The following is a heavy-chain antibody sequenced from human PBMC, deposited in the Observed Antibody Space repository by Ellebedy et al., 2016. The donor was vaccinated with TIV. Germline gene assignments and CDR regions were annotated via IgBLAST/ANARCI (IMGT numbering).Heavy chain of an antibody. CDR3: ARACFGVACYLDH. D-gene: IGHD3-3*01. V-gene: IGHV3-11*06. J-gene: IGHJ4*02. Sequence: GESLKISCAASGFTFSQHYMSWVRQAPGKGLEWLSYISPDSVNTNYGDSVKGRFTISRDNAKTSLFLQMNSLRADDTAIYYCARACFGVACYLDHWGQGTLVTVSS. CDR2: ISPDSVNT. CDR1: GFTFSQHY.